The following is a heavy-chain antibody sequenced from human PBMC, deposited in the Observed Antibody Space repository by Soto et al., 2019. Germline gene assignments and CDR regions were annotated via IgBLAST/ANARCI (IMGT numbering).Heavy chain of an antibody. V-gene: IGHV3-23*01. CDR2: ISGSGDST. CDR3: AKARYYDNSGWADFDY. D-gene: IGHD3-22*01. J-gene: IGHJ4*02. Sequence: EVQLLESGGALVQPGESLSLSCAASEFPFNKYAMSWVRQAPGKGLEWVSAISGSGDSTYYVDSVKGRFTISRDNFKSTLYLRMNALSPEDTASYYCAKARYYDNSGWADFDYWGQGTLVTVSS. CDR1: EFPFNKYA.